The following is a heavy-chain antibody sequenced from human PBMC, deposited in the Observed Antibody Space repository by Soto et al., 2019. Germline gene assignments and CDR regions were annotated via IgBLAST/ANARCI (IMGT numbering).Heavy chain of an antibody. V-gene: IGHV1-2*04. Sequence: ASVKVSCKVSGYTLTELSMHWVRQAPGQGLEWMGWINPNSGGTNYAQKFQSWVTMTRDTSISTAYMELSRLRSDDTAVYYCATGYSYHYYYGMDVWGQGTTVTVSS. CDR3: ATGYSYHYYYGMDV. CDR2: INPNSGGT. D-gene: IGHD5-18*01. CDR1: GYTLTELS. J-gene: IGHJ6*02.